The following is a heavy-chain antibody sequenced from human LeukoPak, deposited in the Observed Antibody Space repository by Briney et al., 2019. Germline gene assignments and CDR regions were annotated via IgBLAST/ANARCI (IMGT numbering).Heavy chain of an antibody. V-gene: IGHV3-30*02. CDR1: GFTFSSYG. D-gene: IGHD3-10*01. CDR3: ARDYGLLWFGETPEGFDP. CDR2: IRYDGSNK. J-gene: IGHJ5*02. Sequence: GGSLRLSCAASGFTFSSYGMHWVRQAPGKGLEWVAFIRYDGSNKYYADSVKGRFAISRDNSKNTLYLQMNSLRAEDTAVYYCARDYGLLWFGETPEGFDPWGQGTLVTVSS.